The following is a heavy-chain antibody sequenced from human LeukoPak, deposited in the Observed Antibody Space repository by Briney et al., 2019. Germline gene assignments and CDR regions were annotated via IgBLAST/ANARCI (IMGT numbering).Heavy chain of an antibody. D-gene: IGHD6-13*01. CDR2: INPNSGGT. CDR1: GYTFTDYF. Sequence: ASVKVSCKASGYTFTDYFMHWVRQAPGQGLEWMGWINPNSGGTNYAQKFQGRVTMTRDTSISTAYMELSRLRSDDTAVYYCARDPDIAAAEGDYWGQGTLVTVSS. V-gene: IGHV1-2*02. J-gene: IGHJ4*02. CDR3: ARDPDIAAAEGDY.